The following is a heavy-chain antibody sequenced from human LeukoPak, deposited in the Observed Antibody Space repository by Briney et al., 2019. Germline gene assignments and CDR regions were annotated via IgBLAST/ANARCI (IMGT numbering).Heavy chain of an antibody. CDR2: ISTSGGDT. Sequence: PGGSLRLSCAGSGFTFTDSAMTWVRQAQGKGLEWVSAISTSGGDTIYTDSVKDRFTISRDNSKNTLYLQMNSLRAEDTAIYYCAKGGNYAPLDYWGQGTLVTVSS. CDR3: AKGGNYAPLDY. J-gene: IGHJ4*02. CDR1: GFTFTDSA. V-gene: IGHV3-23*01. D-gene: IGHD1-7*01.